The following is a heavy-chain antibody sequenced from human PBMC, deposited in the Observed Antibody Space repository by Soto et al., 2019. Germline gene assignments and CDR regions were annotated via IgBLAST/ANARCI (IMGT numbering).Heavy chain of an antibody. CDR2: ISAYNGNT. J-gene: IGHJ6*02. CDR3: AREYLTIFGVVTPYYYYGMDV. V-gene: IGHV1-18*04. CDR1: GYTFTSYG. Sequence: ASVKVSCKASGYTFTSYGISWVRQAPGQGLEWMGWISAYNGNTNYAQKLQGRVTMTTDTSTSTAYMELRSLRSDDTAVYYCAREYLTIFGVVTPYYYYGMDVWGQGTTVTVSS. D-gene: IGHD3-3*01.